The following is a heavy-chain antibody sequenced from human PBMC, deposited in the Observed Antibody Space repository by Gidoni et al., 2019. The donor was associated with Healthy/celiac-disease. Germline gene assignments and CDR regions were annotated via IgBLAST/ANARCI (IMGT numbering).Heavy chain of an antibody. CDR1: GFTLRAYH. Sequence: QVQLVESGGGLVKPGGSLGLPCAASGFTLRAYHTSLIRPAPGKGLGWVAYIISRSSYKNYADSGKGRFTISRDNAKNSLYLQMNSLRAEDTAVYYCARDFPRLTRFSRLLSSGDAFDIWGQGTMVTVSS. CDR2: IISRSSYK. D-gene: IGHD2-15*01. V-gene: IGHV3-11*06. CDR3: ARDFPRLTRFSRLLSSGDAFDI. J-gene: IGHJ3*02.